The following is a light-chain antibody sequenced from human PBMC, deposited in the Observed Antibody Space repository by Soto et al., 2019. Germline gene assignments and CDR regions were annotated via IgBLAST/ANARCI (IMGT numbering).Light chain of an antibody. CDR3: QQYYSTPYT. CDR1: QSVLYSSNNKNY. V-gene: IGKV4-1*01. CDR2: WAS. Sequence: DIVMTQSPDSLAVSLGERATINCKSSQSVLYSSNNKNYLAWYQQKPGQPPKLLIYWASTRESGVPDRFSGSGSGTDFTLTISRLQAEDVAVYYCQQYYSTPYTFVQGTKLEIK. J-gene: IGKJ2*01.